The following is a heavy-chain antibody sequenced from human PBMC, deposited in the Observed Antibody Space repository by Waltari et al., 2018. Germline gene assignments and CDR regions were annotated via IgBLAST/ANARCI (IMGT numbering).Heavy chain of an antibody. CDR2: ISHSGST. D-gene: IGHD6-6*01. CDR3: ARTIAARRKSYYYMDV. V-gene: IGHV4-34*01. Sequence: QVQLQQWGAGLLKPSETLSLTCAVYGGSFSGYYWRWIRQPPGKGLEWIGEISHSGSTNYNPSLKSRVTISVDTSKNQFSLKLSSVTAADTAVYYCARTIAARRKSYYYMDVWGKGTTVTISS. J-gene: IGHJ6*03. CDR1: GGSFSGYY.